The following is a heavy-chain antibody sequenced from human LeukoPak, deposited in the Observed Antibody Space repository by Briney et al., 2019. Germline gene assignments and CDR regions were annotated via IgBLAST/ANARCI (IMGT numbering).Heavy chain of an antibody. CDR2: IYYSGST. D-gene: IGHD4-17*01. Sequence: SETLSLTCTVSGGSVSSGSYYWSWIRQPPGKGLEWIGYIYYSGSTYYNPSLKSRVTISVDTSKNQFSLKLSSVTAADTAVYYCARVIPSTVTTSYWFDPWGQGTLVTVSS. CDR1: GGSVSSGSYY. J-gene: IGHJ5*02. CDR3: ARVIPSTVTTSYWFDP. V-gene: IGHV4-61*01.